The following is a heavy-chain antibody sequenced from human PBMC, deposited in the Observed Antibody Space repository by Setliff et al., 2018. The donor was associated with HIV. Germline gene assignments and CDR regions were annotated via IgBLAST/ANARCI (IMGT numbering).Heavy chain of an antibody. V-gene: IGHV4-59*01. CDR2: IYYSGST. D-gene: IGHD2-15*01. J-gene: IGHJ3*02. CDR3: ARNPCSGGSCPDAFDI. CDR1: GGSISSYY. Sequence: PSETLSLTCTVSGGSISSYYWSWIRQPPGKGLEWIGYIYYSGSTNYNPSLKSRVTISVDTSKNQFSLKLSSVTAADTAVYYCARNPCSGGSCPDAFDIWGQGTMVTGS.